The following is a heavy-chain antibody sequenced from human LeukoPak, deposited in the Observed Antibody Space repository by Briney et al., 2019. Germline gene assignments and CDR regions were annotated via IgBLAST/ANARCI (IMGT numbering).Heavy chain of an antibody. Sequence: GASVKVSCKASGYTFTSYGISWVRQAPGQGLEWMGWISAYSGNTNYAQKLQGRVTMTTDTSTSTAYMELRSLRSDDTAVYYCARDLGYCTNGVCHTRFDYWGQGTLVAVSS. CDR2: ISAYSGNT. J-gene: IGHJ4*02. CDR1: GYTFTSYG. D-gene: IGHD2-8*01. CDR3: ARDLGYCTNGVCHTRFDY. V-gene: IGHV1-18*01.